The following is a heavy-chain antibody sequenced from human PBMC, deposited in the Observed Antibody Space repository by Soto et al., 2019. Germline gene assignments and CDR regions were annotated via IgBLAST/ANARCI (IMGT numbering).Heavy chain of an antibody. Sequence: TGGSLRLSCAASGLMFNTYAMTWVRQAPGKGLEWVATITSTGGGTYYADSVKGRFTISRDNSNNRLYLQMYSLRAEDTAVYFCANRPRYYNMDVWGQGTTVTVSS. J-gene: IGHJ6*02. CDR3: ANRPRYYNMDV. CDR2: ITSTGGGT. CDR1: GLMFNTYA. V-gene: IGHV3-23*01.